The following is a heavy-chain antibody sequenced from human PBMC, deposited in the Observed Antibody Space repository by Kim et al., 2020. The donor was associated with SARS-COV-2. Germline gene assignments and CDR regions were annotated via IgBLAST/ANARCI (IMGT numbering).Heavy chain of an antibody. CDR3: ARVNTVFYYYGMDV. V-gene: IGHV4-34*13. D-gene: IGHD4-4*01. Sequence: PSLKSRVAISVATSKSQFSLKLSSLTAADTAVYYCARVNTVFYYYGMDVWGQGTTVTVSS. J-gene: IGHJ6*02.